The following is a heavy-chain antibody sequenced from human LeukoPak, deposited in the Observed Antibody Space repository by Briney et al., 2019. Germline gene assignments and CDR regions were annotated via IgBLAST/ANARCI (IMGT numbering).Heavy chain of an antibody. Sequence: GGSLRLSCAASGFTFSSYGMHWVRQAPGKGLEWVAFIIYDGSNKYYADSVKGRFTISRDNSKNTLYLQMNSLRAEDTAVYYCAKDLILYYYGSGSYSNWFDPWGQGTLVTVSS. D-gene: IGHD3-10*01. J-gene: IGHJ5*02. CDR1: GFTFSSYG. CDR3: AKDLILYYYGSGSYSNWFDP. V-gene: IGHV3-30*02. CDR2: IIYDGSNK.